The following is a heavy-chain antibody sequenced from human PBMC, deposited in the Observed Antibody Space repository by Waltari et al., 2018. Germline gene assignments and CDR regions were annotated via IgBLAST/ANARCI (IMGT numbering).Heavy chain of an antibody. J-gene: IGHJ6*02. CDR1: GYPISSGYY. CDR3: ARGLSGRFPYGVDV. V-gene: IGHV4-38-2*01. Sequence: QVQLEESGPGLVKPSETLSLTCGVSGYPISSGYYWAWIRQPPGKGLEWIGHIYHSGSTYYNPSLKSRVTISVDTSKNQFSLKLSSVTAADTAVFYCARGLSGRFPYGVDVWGQGTTVTV. CDR2: IYHSGST. D-gene: IGHD1-26*01.